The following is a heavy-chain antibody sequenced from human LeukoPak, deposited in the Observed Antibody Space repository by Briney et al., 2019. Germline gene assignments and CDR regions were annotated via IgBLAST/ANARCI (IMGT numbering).Heavy chain of an antibody. V-gene: IGHV3-13*01. J-gene: IGHJ3*02. Sequence: GGSLRLSCAASGFTFSNYDMLWVRQATGKTLEWVSVINTAGNSYYPDSVKGRFTISRENAKKSLYLQMSSLRAGDTAVYYCVGRAGGDGFDIWGQGTMVTVSS. CDR1: GFTFSNYD. CDR2: INTAGNS. CDR3: VGRAGGDGFDI. D-gene: IGHD5-24*01.